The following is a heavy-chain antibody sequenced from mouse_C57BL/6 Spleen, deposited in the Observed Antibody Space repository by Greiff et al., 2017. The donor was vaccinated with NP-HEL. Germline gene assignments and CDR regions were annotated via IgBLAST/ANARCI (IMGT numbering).Heavy chain of an antibody. CDR1: GYTFTTYP. Sequence: VQLQQSGAELVKPGASVKMSCKASGYTFTTYPIEWMKQNHGESLEWIGNFHPYNDDTKYNEKFKGKATLTVEKSSSTVYLELSRLTSDDSAVYYCARPGDYGQGSFAYWGQGTLVTVSA. D-gene: IGHD2-4*01. J-gene: IGHJ3*01. V-gene: IGHV1-47*01. CDR2: FHPYNDDT. CDR3: ARPGDYGQGSFAY.